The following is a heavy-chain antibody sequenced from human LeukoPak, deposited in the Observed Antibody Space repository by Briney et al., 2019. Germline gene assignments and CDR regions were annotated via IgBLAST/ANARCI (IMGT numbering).Heavy chain of an antibody. CDR3: ARTVDRPNYYYYGMDV. J-gene: IGHJ6*02. CDR1: GFTLSSYG. V-gene: IGHV3-33*01. D-gene: IGHD3-9*01. Sequence: PGGSLRLSCAASGFTLSSYGMHWVRQAPGKGLEWVALIWYDGSNKYYADSVKGRFTISRDNSKNTLFLQMNSLRAEDTAVYFCARTVDRPNYYYYGMDVWGQGTTVTVSS. CDR2: IWYDGSNK.